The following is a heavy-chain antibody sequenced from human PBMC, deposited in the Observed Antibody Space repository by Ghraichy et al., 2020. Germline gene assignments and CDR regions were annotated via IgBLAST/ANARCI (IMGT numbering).Heavy chain of an antibody. J-gene: IGHJ4*02. D-gene: IGHD6-13*01. V-gene: IGHV3-53*01. CDR2: IYSGGST. Sequence: GSLSLSCAASGFTVSSNYMSWVRQAPGKGLEWVSVIYSGGSTYYADSVKGRFTISRDNSKNTLYLQMNSLRAEDTAVYYCARVNPSSWFFDYWGQGTLVTVSS. CDR3: ARVNPSSWFFDY. CDR1: GFTVSSNY.